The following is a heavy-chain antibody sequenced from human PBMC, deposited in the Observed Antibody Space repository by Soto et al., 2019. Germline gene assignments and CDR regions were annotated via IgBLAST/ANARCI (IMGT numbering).Heavy chain of an antibody. D-gene: IGHD6-19*01. V-gene: IGHV1-69*13. Sequence: GASVKVSCKASGCTFSSYAISWVRQAPGQGLEWMGGIIPIFGTANYAQKFQGRVTITADESTSTAYMELSSLRSEDTAVYYCARDLYSSGWYVILYGMDVWGQGTTVTVSS. J-gene: IGHJ6*02. CDR2: IIPIFGTA. CDR3: ARDLYSSGWYVILYGMDV. CDR1: GCTFSSYA.